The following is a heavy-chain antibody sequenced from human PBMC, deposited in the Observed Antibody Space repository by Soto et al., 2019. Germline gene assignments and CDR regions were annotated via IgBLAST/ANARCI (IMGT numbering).Heavy chain of an antibody. CDR3: TTHGSSWPPSLYYYYGMDV. Sequence: EVQLVESGGGLVKPGGSLRLSCAASGFTFSNAWMNWVRQAPGKGLEWVGRIKSKTDGGTTDYAAPVKGRFTISRDDSKNTLYLQMNSLKTEDTAVYYCTTHGSSWPPSLYYYYGMDVWGQGTTVTVSS. D-gene: IGHD6-13*01. V-gene: IGHV3-15*07. CDR2: IKSKTDGGTT. J-gene: IGHJ6*02. CDR1: GFTFSNAW.